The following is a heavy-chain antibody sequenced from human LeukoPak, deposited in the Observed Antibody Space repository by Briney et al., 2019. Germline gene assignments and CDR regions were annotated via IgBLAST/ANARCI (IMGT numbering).Heavy chain of an antibody. J-gene: IGHJ5*02. Sequence: SETLSLTCTVSGGSISSSSYYWGWIRQPPGKGLEWIGSIYYSGSTYYNPSLKSRVTISVDTSKNQFSLKLSSVTAADTAVYYCARAVGPIAVAPLVDPWGQGTLVTVSS. V-gene: IGHV4-39*07. CDR3: ARAVGPIAVAPLVDP. CDR2: IYYSGST. CDR1: GGSISSSSYY. D-gene: IGHD6-19*01.